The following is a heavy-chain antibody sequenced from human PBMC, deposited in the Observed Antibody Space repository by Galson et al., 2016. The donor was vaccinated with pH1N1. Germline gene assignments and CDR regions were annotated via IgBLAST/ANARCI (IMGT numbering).Heavy chain of an antibody. CDR2: ISGYNGNT. D-gene: IGHD3-22*01. Sequence: SVKVSCKASGYMFSTYGINWVRKAPGQGPEWMGRISGYNGNTIYAQKFQARISMTTDKSTSTVYMDLRSLRFDDTAVYYCAKGTLPGYYDYWGQGTLVTVSS. V-gene: IGHV1-18*01. CDR1: GYMFSTYG. J-gene: IGHJ4*02. CDR3: AKGTLPGYYDY.